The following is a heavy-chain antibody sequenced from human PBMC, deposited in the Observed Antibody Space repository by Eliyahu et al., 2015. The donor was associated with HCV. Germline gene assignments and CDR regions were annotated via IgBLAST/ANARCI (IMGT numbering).Heavy chain of an antibody. CDR3: ARSWGLTGYNSGSGGEFYFDF. CDR2: IGNSGTT. Sequence: QVQLQESGPGLVKPSQTLSLXCTVSGGSIXSGXXYWSWXRXHPGKGPXWIGYIGNSGTTYYNPSLRSRLSISMDTSKNQFSLRVSSVTAADTAVYYCARSWGLTGYNSGSGGEFYFDFWGQGTLVTVSS. CDR1: GGSIXSGXXY. V-gene: IGHV4-31*03. J-gene: IGHJ4*02. D-gene: IGHD3-9*01.